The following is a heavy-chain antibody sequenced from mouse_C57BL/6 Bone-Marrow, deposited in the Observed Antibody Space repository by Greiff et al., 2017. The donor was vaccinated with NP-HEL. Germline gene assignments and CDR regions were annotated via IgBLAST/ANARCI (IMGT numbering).Heavy chain of an antibody. V-gene: IGHV5-4*03. CDR3: GRSSPSTMITPAWFAY. Sequence: EVMLVESGGGLVKPGGSLKLSCAASGFTFSSYAMSWVRQTPEKRLEWVATISDGGSYTYYPDNVKGRFTISRDNAKNNLYLQMSHLKSEDTAMYYCGRSSPSTMITPAWFAYWGQGTLVTVSA. J-gene: IGHJ3*01. CDR1: GFTFSSYA. D-gene: IGHD2-4*01. CDR2: ISDGGSYT.